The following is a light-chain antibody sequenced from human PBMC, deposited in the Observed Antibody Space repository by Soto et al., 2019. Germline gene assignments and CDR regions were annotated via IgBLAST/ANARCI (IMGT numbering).Light chain of an antibody. Sequence: DIQLTQSPSFLSASVGDRVTITCRASLGISTYLAWYQQKPGKAPNLLIYAASTLQSGVPSSFSGSGSGTEFTLTISSLQPEDFATYYCQQVNTYTFGPGTKVDIK. CDR3: QQVNTYT. V-gene: IGKV1-9*01. J-gene: IGKJ3*01. CDR2: AAS. CDR1: LGISTY.